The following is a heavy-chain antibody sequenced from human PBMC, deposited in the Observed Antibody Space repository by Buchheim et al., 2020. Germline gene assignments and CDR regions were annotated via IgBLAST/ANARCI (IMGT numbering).Heavy chain of an antibody. J-gene: IGHJ6*02. Sequence: QVQLQQWGAGLLKPSETLSLTCAVYGGSFSGYYWSWIRQPPGKGLEWIGEINHSGSTNYNPSLKSRVTITVDTSKNQFSLKLSSVTAADTAVYYWARNGAYCGGDCYSRGYYYYGMDVWGQGTT. V-gene: IGHV4-34*01. D-gene: IGHD2-21*02. CDR1: GGSFSGYY. CDR2: INHSGST. CDR3: ARNGAYCGGDCYSRGYYYYGMDV.